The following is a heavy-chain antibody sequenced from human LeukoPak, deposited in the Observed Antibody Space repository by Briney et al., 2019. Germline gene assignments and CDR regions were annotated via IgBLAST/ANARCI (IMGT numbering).Heavy chain of an antibody. D-gene: IGHD4-17*01. Sequence: PGGSLRLSCAASGFTFSSYWMSWVRQAPGKGLEWMANIKRDGSEKYYVDSVKGRFTISRDNAKNSLYLQMNSLRGEDTAVYYCARLRGDYLYFFDNWGQGTLVTVSS. CDR2: IKRDGSEK. V-gene: IGHV3-7*01. J-gene: IGHJ4*02. CDR1: GFTFSSYW. CDR3: ARLRGDYLYFFDN.